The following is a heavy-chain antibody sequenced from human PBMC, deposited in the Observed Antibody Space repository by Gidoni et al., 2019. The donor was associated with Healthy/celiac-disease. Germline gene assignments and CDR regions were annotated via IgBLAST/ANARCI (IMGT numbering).Heavy chain of an antibody. CDR3: ARDRTTMVRGVIPYYYYYGMDV. D-gene: IGHD3-10*01. CDR2: TYYRSKWNN. Sequence: QVQLQQSGPGLVKPSQTLSLTCAISGDSVSSNSAAWNWLRQSPSRGLEWLGRTYYRSKWNNDYAVSVKSRITINPDTSKNQFSLQLNSVTPEDTAVYYCARDRTTMVRGVIPYYYYYGMDVWGQGTTVTVSS. CDR1: GDSVSSNSAA. V-gene: IGHV6-1*01. J-gene: IGHJ6*02.